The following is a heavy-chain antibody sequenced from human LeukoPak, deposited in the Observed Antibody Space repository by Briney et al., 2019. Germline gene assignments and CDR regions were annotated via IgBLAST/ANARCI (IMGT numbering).Heavy chain of an antibody. CDR1: GGSISSYY. CDR3: ARFPYSNYDNSDY. CDR2: IYYSGST. V-gene: IGHV4-59*08. J-gene: IGHJ4*02. D-gene: IGHD4-11*01. Sequence: SETLSLTCTVSGGSISSYYWSWIRQPPGKGLEWIGYIYYSGSTNYSPSLKSRVTISVDTSKNQFSLKPSSVTAADTAVYYCARFPYSNYDNSDYWGQGTLVTVSS.